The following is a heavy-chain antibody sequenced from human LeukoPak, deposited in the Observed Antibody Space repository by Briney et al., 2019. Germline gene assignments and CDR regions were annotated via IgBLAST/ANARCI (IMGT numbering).Heavy chain of an antibody. Sequence: PSETLSLTCTVSGGSISSYYWSWIRQPPGKGLEWIGYIYYSGSTNYNPSLKSRVTISVDTSKNQFSLKLSSVTAADTAVYYCARDAHRSGYSYGYDYWGQGTLVTVSS. CDR1: GGSISSYY. V-gene: IGHV4-59*01. CDR3: ARDAHRSGYSYGYDY. J-gene: IGHJ4*02. D-gene: IGHD5-18*01. CDR2: IYYSGST.